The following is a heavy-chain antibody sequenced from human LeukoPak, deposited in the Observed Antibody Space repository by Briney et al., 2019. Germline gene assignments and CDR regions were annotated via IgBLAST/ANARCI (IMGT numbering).Heavy chain of an antibody. D-gene: IGHD3-10*01. CDR3: ARSYNSGSSYPFYFDF. CDR1: GGSISSHY. CDR2: IYYTGNT. J-gene: IGHJ4*02. V-gene: IGHV4-59*11. Sequence: SETLSLTCTVSGGSISSHYWRWIRQPPGKGLEWIGHIYYTGNTNYSPSLMPRVTISVDTSKNHFSLKLNSVTAADTAVYYCARSYNSGSSYPFYFDFWGQGTLVTVSS.